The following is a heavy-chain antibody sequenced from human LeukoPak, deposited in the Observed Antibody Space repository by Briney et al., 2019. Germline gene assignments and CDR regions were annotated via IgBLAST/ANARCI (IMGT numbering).Heavy chain of an antibody. CDR2: ISGSGGST. V-gene: IGHV3-23*01. J-gene: IGHJ4*02. D-gene: IGHD6-13*01. CDR1: GFTFSSYA. CDR3: AKTPSVRFYAIAAAGLDY. Sequence: PGGSLRLSCVASGFTFSSYAMSWIRHAPEKGLEWVSAISGSGGSTYYADSVKGRFTISRENSKNTLYLQMNSLRAEDTAVYYCAKTPSVRFYAIAAAGLDYWGQGTLVTVSS.